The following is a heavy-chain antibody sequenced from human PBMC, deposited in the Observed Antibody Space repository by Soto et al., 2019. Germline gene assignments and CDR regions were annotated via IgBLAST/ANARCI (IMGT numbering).Heavy chain of an antibody. V-gene: IGHV4-59*01. CDR3: ARVQFRNSNCYGYYYADLDV. CDR1: CGSISSYY. D-gene: IGHD2-2*01. J-gene: IGHJ6*02. Sequence: QVQLQEPGPGLVKPSETLSLTCTVSCGSISSYYWTWVRQAPGKGLEWMGYIYNSGPTYDNPSLKSRVTISVDKSKNHLYLKISSVPAADTAVYYCARVQFRNSNCYGYYYADLDVWGHVTTVTFSS. CDR2: IYNSGPT.